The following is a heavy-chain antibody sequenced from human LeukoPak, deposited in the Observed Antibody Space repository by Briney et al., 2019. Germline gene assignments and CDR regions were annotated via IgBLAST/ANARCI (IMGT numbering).Heavy chain of an antibody. Sequence: PPETLCHTCTVSGGSISSYYWSWIRQPAGKGLEWIGRIYTSGSTNYNPSLKSRVTISVDKSKNQFSLKLSSVTAADTAVYYCARGDFWSGYSPDTYYYYMDVWGKGTKVTVSS. D-gene: IGHD3-3*01. V-gene: IGHV4-4*07. CDR3: ARGDFWSGYSPDTYYYYMDV. CDR1: GGSISSYY. J-gene: IGHJ6*03. CDR2: IYTSGST.